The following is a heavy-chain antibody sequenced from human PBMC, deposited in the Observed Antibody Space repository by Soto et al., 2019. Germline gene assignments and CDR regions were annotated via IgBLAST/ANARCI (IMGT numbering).Heavy chain of an antibody. J-gene: IGHJ5*02. CDR1: VYTFTSYD. CDR3: ARAQTNKAVQFWAIKRDHWFDP. CDR2: MNPNSGIT. D-gene: IGHD3-16*01. Sequence: GASVXVSFKASVYTFTSYDINWLRQATGQGLEWMGWMNPNSGITDFAQKFQGRITMTGNTSISTAYMELSSLRSEETAVYYCARAQTNKAVQFWAIKRDHWFDPWGQGTLVTVSS. V-gene: IGHV1-8*01.